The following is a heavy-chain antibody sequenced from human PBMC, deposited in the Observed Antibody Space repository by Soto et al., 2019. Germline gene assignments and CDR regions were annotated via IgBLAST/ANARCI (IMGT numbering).Heavy chain of an antibody. CDR2: INAYNGNT. J-gene: IGHJ4*02. Sequence: QVQLVHSGAEVKKPGASVKVSCKPSGYTFTRYAISWVRQAPGQGLEWMGWINAYNGNTHYAQKLQGRVTMTTDTSTSTAYMELRSLRSDDTAVYYCARDVAYGLIDYWGQGTLVTVSS. CDR3: ARDVAYGLIDY. CDR1: GYTFTRYA. D-gene: IGHD4-17*01. V-gene: IGHV1-18*01.